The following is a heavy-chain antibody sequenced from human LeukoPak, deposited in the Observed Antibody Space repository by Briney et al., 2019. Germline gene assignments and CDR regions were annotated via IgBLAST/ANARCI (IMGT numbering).Heavy chain of an antibody. CDR1: GFTVSSNY. CDR3: ARRIQLWLDDAFDI. Sequence: GGSLRLSCAASGFTVSSNYMSWVRQAPGKGLEWVSVIYSGGSTYYADSVKGRFTISRDNSKNTLYLQMNSLRAEDTAVYYCARRIQLWLDDAFDIWGQGTMVTVSS. CDR2: IYSGGST. J-gene: IGHJ3*02. V-gene: IGHV3-53*01. D-gene: IGHD5-18*01.